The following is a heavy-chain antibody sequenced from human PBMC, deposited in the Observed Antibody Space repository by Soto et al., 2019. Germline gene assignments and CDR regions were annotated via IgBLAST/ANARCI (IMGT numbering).Heavy chain of an antibody. V-gene: IGHV1-8*01. CDR3: ARYRTKVPVAFDV. CDR2: MNPSGSNT. D-gene: IGHD3-16*02. CDR1: GLAFPIDD. Sequence: QVQLVQSGAEVKKPGASVQVSCKASGLAFPIDDIIWVRQTIGQGLEFMGWMNPSGSNTGYAQKFQGRATFTWYTPTSTAYMDLSGLRSEDTAVYYCARYRTKVPVAFDVWGQGTMDTVS. J-gene: IGHJ3*01.